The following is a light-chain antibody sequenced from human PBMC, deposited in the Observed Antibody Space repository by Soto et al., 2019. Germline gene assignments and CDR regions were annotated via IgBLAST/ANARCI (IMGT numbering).Light chain of an antibody. CDR2: GAS. V-gene: IGKV3-20*01. Sequence: EIVLTQSPGTLSLSPGERATLSCRASQSVSSSYLAGYQQKPGQAPRLLIYGASSRATGIPDRFSGSGSGKDFTLTISRLEPEDFAVYYCQQYGSSPMYTFGQGTKLEIK. CDR3: QQYGSSPMYT. J-gene: IGKJ2*01. CDR1: QSVSSSY.